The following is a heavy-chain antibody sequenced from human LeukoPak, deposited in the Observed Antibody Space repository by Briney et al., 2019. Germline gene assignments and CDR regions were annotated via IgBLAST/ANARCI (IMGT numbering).Heavy chain of an antibody. CDR1: GFTFSSYS. Sequence: GGSLRLSCAASGFTFSSYSMNWVRHAPGKGLEWVSSISSSSSYIYYADSVKGRFTISRDNAKNSLYLQMNSLRAEDTAVYYCASLLGYCSSTSCSTAYYYYYMDVWGKGTTVTVSS. CDR2: ISSSSSYI. J-gene: IGHJ6*03. D-gene: IGHD2-2*01. CDR3: ASLLGYCSSTSCSTAYYYYYMDV. V-gene: IGHV3-21*01.